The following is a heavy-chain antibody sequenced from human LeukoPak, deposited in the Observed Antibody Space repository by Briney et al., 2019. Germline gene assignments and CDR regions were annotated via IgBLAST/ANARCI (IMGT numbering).Heavy chain of an antibody. CDR2: IWYDGSNK. CDR1: GFTFSSYG. V-gene: IGHV3-33*01. D-gene: IGHD3-10*01. CDR3: ARDLVRGVIIAYYYGMDV. J-gene: IGHJ6*02. Sequence: PGRSLRLSCAASGFTFSSYGMHWVRQAPGKGLEWVAVIWYDGSNKYYADSVKGRFTISRDNSKNTLYLQMNSLRAEDTAAYYCARDLVRGVIIAYYYGMDVWGQGTTVTVSS.